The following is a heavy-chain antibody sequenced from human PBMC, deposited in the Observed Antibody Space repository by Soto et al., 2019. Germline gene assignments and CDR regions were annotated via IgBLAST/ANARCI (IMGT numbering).Heavy chain of an antibody. CDR3: ATYWACTRITGTPPRPCAFDI. J-gene: IGHJ3*02. CDR1: GYTLTELS. CDR2: FDPEDGET. D-gene: IGHD1-7*01. V-gene: IGHV1-24*01. Sequence: ASVKVSCKVSGYTLTELSMHWVRQAPGKGLEWMGGFDPEDGETIYAQKFQGRVTMTEDTSTDTAYMELSSLRSEDTAVYYCATYWACTRITGTPPRPCAFDIWGQGTMVTVSS.